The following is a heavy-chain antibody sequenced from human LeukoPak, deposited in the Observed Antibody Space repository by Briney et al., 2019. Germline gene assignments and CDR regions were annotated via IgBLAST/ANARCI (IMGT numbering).Heavy chain of an antibody. CDR1: GFTFSNYG. V-gene: IGHV3-30*02. Sequence: PGGSLRLSCAASGFTFSNYGMDWVRQAQGKGLEWVAFIRYDGSNKYYPDSVKGRFSISRDNSKNTLYLQMNSLRAEDTVVYYCARDLSPAYFLHWGQGSLVTVSS. CDR3: ARDLSPAYFLH. D-gene: IGHD2/OR15-2a*01. CDR2: IRYDGSNK. J-gene: IGHJ1*01.